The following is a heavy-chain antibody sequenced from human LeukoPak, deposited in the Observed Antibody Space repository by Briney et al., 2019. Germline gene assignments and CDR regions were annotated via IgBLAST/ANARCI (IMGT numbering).Heavy chain of an antibody. V-gene: IGHV3-23*01. CDR2: ISGSGGST. J-gene: IGHJ4*02. Sequence: HPGGSLRLSCAASGFTFSSYAMSWVRQAPGKGLEWVSAISGSGGSTYYADSVKGRFTISRDNSKNTLYLQMNSLRAEDTAVYYCAKTGDSSGYYSSDYWGQETRVTVSS. D-gene: IGHD3-22*01. CDR3: AKTGDSSGYYSSDY. CDR1: GFTFSSYA.